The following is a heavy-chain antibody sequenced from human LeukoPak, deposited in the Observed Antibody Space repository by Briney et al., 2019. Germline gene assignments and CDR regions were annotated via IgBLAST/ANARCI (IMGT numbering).Heavy chain of an antibody. V-gene: IGHV3-7*01. CDR1: GFTFSNYW. Sequence: GGSLRLSCAASGFTFSNYWMSWVRQAPGKGLEWVANIKQDGDEQYYVDSVRGRFTISRGNAKNSLYLQMNSLRAEDTAVYYCARDKKSGESSEIDYWGQGTLVTVSS. CDR2: IKQDGDEQ. CDR3: ARDKKSGESSEIDY. D-gene: IGHD3-10*01. J-gene: IGHJ4*02.